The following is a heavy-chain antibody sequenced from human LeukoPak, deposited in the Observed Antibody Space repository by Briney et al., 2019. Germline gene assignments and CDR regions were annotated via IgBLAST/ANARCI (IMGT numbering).Heavy chain of an antibody. Sequence: GSLRLSCAASGFTFSSYAMSWVRQVPGKGLEWVSGISGSGGNTHSADSVKGRFTISRDNSKNTLYLQMNSLRAEDTAVYYCAKATVTTFADYFDYWGQGTLVTVSS. CDR2: ISGSGGNT. CDR3: AKATVTTFADYFDY. D-gene: IGHD4-11*01. V-gene: IGHV3-23*01. CDR1: GFTFSSYA. J-gene: IGHJ4*02.